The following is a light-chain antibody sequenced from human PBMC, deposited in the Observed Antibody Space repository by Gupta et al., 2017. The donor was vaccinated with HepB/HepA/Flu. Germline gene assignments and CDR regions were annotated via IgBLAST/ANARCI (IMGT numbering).Light chain of an antibody. CDR1: QNINVW. CDR2: KAS. V-gene: IGKV1-5*03. Sequence: DIHMTQSPSTLSASVGDRVTITCRASQNINVWLAWYQQKPGEAPKLLIYKASRLESGVPSRFSGSGSGTEFTLTISSRQPDDFATYCCQQENNSSRTLGQGTKVEIK. J-gene: IGKJ1*01. CDR3: QQENNSSRT.